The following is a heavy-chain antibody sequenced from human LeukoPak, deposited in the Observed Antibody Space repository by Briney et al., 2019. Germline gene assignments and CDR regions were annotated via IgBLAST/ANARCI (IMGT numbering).Heavy chain of an antibody. CDR2: IYDSGTT. Sequence: SETLSLTCTVSGGSFGNYYWSWIRQPPGKGLEWIGYIYDSGTTNYNPSLKSRVTISVDTSKNQFSLKLSSVTAADTAVYYCARDPDGGSYDYWGQGILVTVSS. J-gene: IGHJ4*02. D-gene: IGHD1-26*01. CDR3: ARDPDGGSYDY. V-gene: IGHV4-59*01. CDR1: GGSFGNYY.